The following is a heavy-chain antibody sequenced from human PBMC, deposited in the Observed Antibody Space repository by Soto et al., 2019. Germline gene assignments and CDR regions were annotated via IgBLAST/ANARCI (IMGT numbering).Heavy chain of an antibody. CDR1: GFSLSTSGVG. Sequence: QITLKESGPTLVKPTQTLTLTCTFSGFSLSTSGVGVGWIRQPPGKALEWLALIYWDDDKRYSPSLRSRLTISKDPSQNQVVLTMTHLDPVDTATYYCIQSRCGGDCLQSYASHYYYSMNVWGQGTTVTVSS. V-gene: IGHV2-5*02. CDR2: IYWDDDK. CDR3: IQSRCGGDCLQSYASHYYYSMNV. J-gene: IGHJ6*02. D-gene: IGHD2-21*02.